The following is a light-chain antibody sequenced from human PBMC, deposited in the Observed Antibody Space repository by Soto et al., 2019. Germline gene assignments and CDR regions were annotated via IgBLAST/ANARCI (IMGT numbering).Light chain of an antibody. CDR1: QSISIW. Sequence: DIQMTQSPSTLSASVGDRVTITCRASQSISIWLAWYQHKAGKAHKLMIYKATSLESGVPSRFSGSGSGTEFTLTISSLQPDDFATYYCQQYNRYWTFGQGTKVEIK. V-gene: IGKV1-5*03. CDR2: KAT. CDR3: QQYNRYWT. J-gene: IGKJ1*01.